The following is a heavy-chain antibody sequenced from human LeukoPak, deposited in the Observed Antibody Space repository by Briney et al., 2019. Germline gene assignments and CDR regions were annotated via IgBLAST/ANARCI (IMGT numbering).Heavy chain of an antibody. J-gene: IGHJ4*02. CDR3: ARVLEVRGVIGYYFDY. CDR2: ISSSSSYT. CDR1: GFTFSDYY. D-gene: IGHD3-10*01. Sequence: PGGSLRLSCAASGFTFSDYYMNWIRQAPGKGLEWVSYISSSSSYTNYADSVKGRFAISRDNAKNSLYLQMNSLRADDTAVYYCARVLEVRGVIGYYFDYWGQGTLVTVSS. V-gene: IGHV3-11*05.